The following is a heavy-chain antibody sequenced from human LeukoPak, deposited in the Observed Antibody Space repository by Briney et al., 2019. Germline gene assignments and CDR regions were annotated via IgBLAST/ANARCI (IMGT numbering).Heavy chain of an antibody. V-gene: IGHV3-66*01. CDR3: ARRLEYSGSKGVFDY. D-gene: IGHD1-26*01. J-gene: IGHJ4*02. Sequence: PGGALRLSCAASGFAVTTNYMTWVRQAPGKGLEWFSIIYSGGYTDYADSVKGRFTISRDNSKNTLDLQMNSLRAEDTAVYYCARRLEYSGSKGVFDYWGQGTLDTVSS. CDR1: GFAVTTNY. CDR2: IYSGGYT.